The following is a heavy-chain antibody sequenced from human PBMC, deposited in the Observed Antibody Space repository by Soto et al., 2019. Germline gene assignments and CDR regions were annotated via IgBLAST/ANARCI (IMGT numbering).Heavy chain of an antibody. V-gene: IGHV1-69*13. J-gene: IGHJ6*02. CDR1: GGTFGSYA. CDR3: ARVCTSCYTGFGYYYYGMDV. CDR2: IIPIFGTA. D-gene: IGHD2-2*02. Sequence: ASVKVSCKASGGTFGSYAISWVRQAPGQGLEWMGGIIPIFGTANYAQKFQGRVTITADESTSTAYMELSSLRSEDTAVYYCARVCTSCYTGFGYYYYGMDVWGQGTTVTVS.